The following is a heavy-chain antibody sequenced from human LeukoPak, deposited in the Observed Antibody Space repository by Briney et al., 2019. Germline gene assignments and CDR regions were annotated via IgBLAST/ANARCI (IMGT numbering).Heavy chain of an antibody. Sequence: ASVKVSCKASGYTFTSYYMHWVRQAPGQGLEWMGIINPSGGSTSYAQKFQGRVTMTRDMSTSTAYMELSRLRSDDTAVYYCARVVHTRSYDSSGPDAFDIWGQGTMVTVSS. CDR2: INPSGGST. D-gene: IGHD3-22*01. CDR1: GYTFTSYY. V-gene: IGHV1-46*01. CDR3: ARVVHTRSYDSSGPDAFDI. J-gene: IGHJ3*02.